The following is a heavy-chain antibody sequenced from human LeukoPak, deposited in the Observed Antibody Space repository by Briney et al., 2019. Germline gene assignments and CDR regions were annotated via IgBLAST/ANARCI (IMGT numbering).Heavy chain of an antibody. CDR1: GGTFSSYA. CDR3: ARRGYCSGGSCYSGFDP. J-gene: IGHJ5*02. V-gene: IGHV1-69*04. Sequence: SVKVSCKASGGTFSSYAISWVRQAPGQGLEWMGRIIPILGIANYAQKFQGRVTITADKSTSTAYMELSSLRSEDTAVYYCARRGYCSGGSCYSGFDPWGQGTLVTVSS. D-gene: IGHD2-15*01. CDR2: IIPILGIA.